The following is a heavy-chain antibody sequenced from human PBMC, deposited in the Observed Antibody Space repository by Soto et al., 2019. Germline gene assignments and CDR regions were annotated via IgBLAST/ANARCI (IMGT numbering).Heavy chain of an antibody. V-gene: IGHV1-69*06. J-gene: IGHJ6*02. Sequence: GASVKVSCKASGGTFSSYAISWVRQAPGQGLEWMGGIIPIFGTANYAQKFQGRVTITADKSTSTAYMELSSLRSEDTAVYYCATWKIVVVTAIHYYYYGMDVVCQGTTVTVSS. CDR1: GGTFSSYA. CDR3: ATWKIVVVTAIHYYYYGMDV. CDR2: IIPIFGTA. D-gene: IGHD2-21*02.